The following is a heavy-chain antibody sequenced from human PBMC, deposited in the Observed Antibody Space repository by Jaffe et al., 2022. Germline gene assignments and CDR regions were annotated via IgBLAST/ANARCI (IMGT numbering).Heavy chain of an antibody. CDR1: GFTFGDYA. Sequence: EVQLVESGGGLVQPGRSLRLSCTASGFTFGDYAMSWFRQAPGKGLEWVGFIRSKAYGGTTEYAASVKGRFTISRDDSKSIAYLQMNSLKTEDTAVYYCTVPPGDGEYYYYMDVWGKGTTVTVSS. CDR2: IRSKAYGGTT. J-gene: IGHJ6*03. D-gene: IGHD1-26*01. CDR3: TVPPGDGEYYYYMDV. V-gene: IGHV3-49*03.